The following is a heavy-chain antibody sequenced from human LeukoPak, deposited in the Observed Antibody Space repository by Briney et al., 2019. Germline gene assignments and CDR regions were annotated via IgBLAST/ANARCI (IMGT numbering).Heavy chain of an antibody. Sequence: SETLSLTCAVYGGSFSGYYWSWIRQPPGKGLEWIGEINHSGSTNYNPSLKSRVTISVDTSKNQFSLKLSSVTAADTAVYYCARARGRITIFGVVMFDYWGQRTLVTVSS. D-gene: IGHD3-3*01. CDR2: INHSGST. V-gene: IGHV4-34*01. CDR1: GGSFSGYY. J-gene: IGHJ4*02. CDR3: ARARGRITIFGVVMFDY.